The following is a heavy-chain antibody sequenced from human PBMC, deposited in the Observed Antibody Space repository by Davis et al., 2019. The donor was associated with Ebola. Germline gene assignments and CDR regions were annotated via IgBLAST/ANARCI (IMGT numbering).Heavy chain of an antibody. D-gene: IGHD1-20*01. Sequence: GGSLRLSCKGSGYSFTSYWIGWVRQMPGKGLEWMGLIYTVDSDTRYSPSFRGQVTISADKSFKTAFLQWSSLKASDTARYYCATLRRTITGMDDGFDIWGQGTMVTVSS. CDR1: GYSFTSYW. V-gene: IGHV5-51*01. CDR3: ATLRRTITGMDDGFDI. J-gene: IGHJ3*02. CDR2: IYTVDSDT.